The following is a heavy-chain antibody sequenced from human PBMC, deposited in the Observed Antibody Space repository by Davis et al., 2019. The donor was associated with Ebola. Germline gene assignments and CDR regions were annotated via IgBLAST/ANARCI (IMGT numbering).Heavy chain of an antibody. V-gene: IGHV3-30*02. J-gene: IGHJ6*04. Sequence: GESLKISCAASGFTFSRHGMHWVRQAPGKGLEWVAFIRYDGSSKYYADSVKGRFTISRDNYKSMQYLQMNSLRAEDTAVYYCAKSGLSFGVVKYHYGMDVWGKGTTVTVSS. CDR2: IRYDGSSK. D-gene: IGHD3-3*01. CDR3: AKSGLSFGVVKYHYGMDV. CDR1: GFTFSRHG.